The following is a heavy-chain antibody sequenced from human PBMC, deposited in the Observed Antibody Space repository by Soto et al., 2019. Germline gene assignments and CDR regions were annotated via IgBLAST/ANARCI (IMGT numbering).Heavy chain of an antibody. Sequence: WETLSLTCTVSGVPISSYYWSWIRQPPGKGLEWIGHIYNSVSINYTPSVKSRVTISVDPSKNQFSLKLSSVTAEDTAVYYCARSYGRYGGQGTLVTVSS. CDR3: ARSYGRY. V-gene: IGHV4-59*01. J-gene: IGHJ4*02. D-gene: IGHD3-10*01. CDR1: GVPISSYY. CDR2: IYNSVSI.